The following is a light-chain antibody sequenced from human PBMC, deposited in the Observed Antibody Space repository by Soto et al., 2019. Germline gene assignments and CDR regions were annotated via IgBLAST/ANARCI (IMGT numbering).Light chain of an antibody. Sequence: QSVLTQPPSVSGAPGQRVTISCTGSNSNIGAGYDVHWYQHLPGTAPKLLIYGNSNRPSGVPDRFSGSNSGTSASLAITGLQAEDEADYYCCSYTVGDTVVFGGGTQLTV. J-gene: IGLJ2*01. V-gene: IGLV1-40*01. CDR2: GNS. CDR3: CSYTVGDTVV. CDR1: NSNIGAGYD.